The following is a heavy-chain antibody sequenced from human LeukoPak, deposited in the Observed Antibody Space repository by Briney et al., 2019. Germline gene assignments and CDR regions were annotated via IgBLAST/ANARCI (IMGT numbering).Heavy chain of an antibody. J-gene: IGHJ6*02. CDR1: GFTFSSYW. V-gene: IGHV3-74*01. D-gene: IGHD2-8*01. CDR2: INSDGSST. CDR3: ARVNGLYYYGMDV. Sequence: GGSLRLSCAASGFTFSSYWMQWVRQAPGKGLVWVSRINSDGSSTSYADSVKGRFTISRDNAKNTLYLQMNSLRAEDTAVYYCARVNGLYYYGMDVWGQGTTVTVSS.